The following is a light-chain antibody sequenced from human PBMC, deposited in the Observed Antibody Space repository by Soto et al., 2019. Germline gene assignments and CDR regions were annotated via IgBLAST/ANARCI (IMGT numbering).Light chain of an antibody. Sequence: VVAQSPATLSVSAWERATLSCRASQSVSSNLAWYQQKPGQPPRLLIYWASTRDSGVPDRFSGSGSGTDFTLTITWLQAEDVAVYYCQQYYSSSLTCGGGTKG. V-gene: IGKV3-15*01. CDR3: QQYYSSSLT. CDR2: WAS. CDR1: QSVSSN. J-gene: IGKJ4*01.